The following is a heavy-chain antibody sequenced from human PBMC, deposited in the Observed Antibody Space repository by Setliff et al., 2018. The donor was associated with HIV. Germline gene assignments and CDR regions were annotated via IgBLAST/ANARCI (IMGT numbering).Heavy chain of an antibody. D-gene: IGHD2-21*02. CDR1: GGSISSSSYY. J-gene: IGHJ5*02. CDR2: IYYSGST. CDR3: AGSIVVVTAAPLT. V-gene: IGHV4-39*01. Sequence: SETLSLTCTVSGGSISSSSYYWGWIRQPPGKGLEWIGNIYYSGSTYYNPSLKSRVTIPVDTSKDQFSLKLSSVTAADTAVYYCAGSIVVVTAAPLTWGQGTLVTVSS.